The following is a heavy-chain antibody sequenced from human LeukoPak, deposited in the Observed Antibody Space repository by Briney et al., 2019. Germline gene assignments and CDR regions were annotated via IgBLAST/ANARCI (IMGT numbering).Heavy chain of an antibody. D-gene: IGHD6-13*01. Sequence: GGSLRLSCAASGFTFSNYWMSWVRQAPGKGLEWVANIKFDGSDKFYVDSVKGRFTISRDNAKNLLYLQMNSLRAEDTAVYYCARDLQIAAAGKVFQHWGQGTLVTVSS. CDR2: IKFDGSDK. J-gene: IGHJ1*01. CDR3: ARDLQIAAAGKVFQH. V-gene: IGHV3-7*01. CDR1: GFTFSNYW.